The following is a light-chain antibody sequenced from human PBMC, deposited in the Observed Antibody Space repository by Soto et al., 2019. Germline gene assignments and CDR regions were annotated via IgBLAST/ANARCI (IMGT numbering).Light chain of an antibody. J-gene: IGLJ1*01. V-gene: IGLV1-40*01. Sequence: QYAQTEPPSVSWAPGQGVTISCAGSSSNIGAPYDVHWYQHLPGTAPKLLLYGGNNRPSGVPDRFSGSRSGTSASLAITGLQAEDEADYYCQSYDISLNNYVFGNGTKVTVL. CDR2: GGN. CDR3: QSYDISLNNYV. CDR1: SSNIGAPYD.